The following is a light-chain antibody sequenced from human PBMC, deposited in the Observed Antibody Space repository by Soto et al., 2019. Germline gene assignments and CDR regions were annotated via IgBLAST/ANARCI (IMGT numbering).Light chain of an antibody. CDR2: GAS. J-gene: IGKJ5*01. Sequence: EIMLTQSPGILSLSTGERASLSCGASQSITSSFLAWYQQKPGQAPRLLIYGASSRATGIPDRFSGTGSETDFTLTINRLEPEDFAVYYCQQYENSPITFGQGTRLENK. V-gene: IGKV3-20*01. CDR3: QQYENSPIT. CDR1: QSITSSF.